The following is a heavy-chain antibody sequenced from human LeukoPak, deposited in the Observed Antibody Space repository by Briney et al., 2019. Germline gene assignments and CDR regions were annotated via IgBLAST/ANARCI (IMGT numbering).Heavy chain of an antibody. J-gene: IGHJ4*02. CDR3: ATGGEYYSRSGYGHAG. CDR1: GFTVSSSY. D-gene: IGHD3-3*01. CDR2: IYSGGGT. Sequence: GGSLRLSCAASGFTVSSSYMCWVRQAPAKGLEQVSVIYSGGGTYYADSVKGRFTISRDNSKNTLYLQMNSLRAEDTAVYYCATGGEYYSRSGYGHAGWGQGPLVTV. V-gene: IGHV3-53*01.